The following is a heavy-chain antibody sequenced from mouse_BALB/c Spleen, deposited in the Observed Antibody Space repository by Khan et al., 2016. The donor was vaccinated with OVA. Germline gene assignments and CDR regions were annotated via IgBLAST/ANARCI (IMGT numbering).Heavy chain of an antibody. V-gene: IGHV1-4*01. CDR1: GYTFTTYG. CDR3: AGDRVDY. CDR2: INPTSGYT. J-gene: IGHJ2*01. Sequence: QVQLQQSGAELAKPGASVKMSCKASGYTFTTYGMHWVQQSPGQGLEWIGYINPTSGYTDYTQKFKDKATLTADKSSSTAYMQLSSLTSDDSAAYYCAGDRVDYWGQGTTLTVSS.